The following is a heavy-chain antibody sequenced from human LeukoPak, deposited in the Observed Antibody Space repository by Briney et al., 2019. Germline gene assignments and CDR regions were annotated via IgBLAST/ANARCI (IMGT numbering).Heavy chain of an antibody. V-gene: IGHV4-39*01. CDR1: GGSISSSSYY. CDR3: ATQGYYGSGSANFDY. CDR2: IYYSGST. D-gene: IGHD3-10*01. Sequence: SETLSLTCTVSGGSISSSSYYWGWIRQPPGKGLEWIGSIYYSGSTYYNPSLKSRVTISVDTSKNQFSLKLSSVTAADTAVYYCATQGYYGSGSANFDYWGQGTLVTVSS. J-gene: IGHJ4*02.